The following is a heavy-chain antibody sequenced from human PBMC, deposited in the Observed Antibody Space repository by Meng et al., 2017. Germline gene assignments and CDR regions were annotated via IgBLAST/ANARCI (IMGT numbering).Heavy chain of an antibody. D-gene: IGHD3-9*01. CDR3: ARSQITYYDILTSYYSFRGLDY. CDR2: ISYDGSNT. J-gene: IGHJ4*02. V-gene: IGHV3-30*01. CDR1: GFTFSSYA. Sequence: GESLKISCAASGFTFSSYAMHWVRQAPGKGLEWVAVISYDGSNTYYADSVKGRFTISRDNSKNTLYLQMNSLRAEDTAVYYCARSQITYYDILTSYYSFRGLDYWGQGTLVTVSS.